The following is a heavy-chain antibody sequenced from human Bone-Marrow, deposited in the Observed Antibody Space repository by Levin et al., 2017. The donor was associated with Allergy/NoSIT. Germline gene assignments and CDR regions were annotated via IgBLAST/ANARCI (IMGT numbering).Heavy chain of an antibody. Sequence: SCGVSGFTFSTYEMSWVRQAPGKGLEWVAYISSSGTTIHYGESVKGRVTTSRDNAKNSVHLQMNTLRVEDTAVYYCVRGGQYREIVTGAFDFWGQGTLVTVSS. CDR1: GFTFSTYE. CDR2: ISSSGTTI. D-gene: IGHD3-9*01. J-gene: IGHJ4*02. CDR3: VRGGQYREIVTGAFDF. V-gene: IGHV3-48*03.